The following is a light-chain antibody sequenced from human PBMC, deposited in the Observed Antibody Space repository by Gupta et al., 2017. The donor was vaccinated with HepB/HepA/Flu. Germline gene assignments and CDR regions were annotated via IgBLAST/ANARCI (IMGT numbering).Light chain of an antibody. Sequence: DIVITQSPDSLALSLGERATINCKSSQSVLYSSNNKNYLAWYQQKPGQPPKLLIYWASTRESGVPDRFSGSGSGTDFTLTISSLQAEDVAVYYCQQYDSTPSFGGGTKVEIK. J-gene: IGKJ4*01. V-gene: IGKV4-1*01. CDR1: QSVLYSSNNKNY. CDR2: WAS. CDR3: QQYDSTPS.